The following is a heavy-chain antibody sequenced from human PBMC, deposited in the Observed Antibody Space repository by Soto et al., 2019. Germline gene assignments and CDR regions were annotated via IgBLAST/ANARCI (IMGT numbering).Heavy chain of an antibody. V-gene: IGHV3-23*01. CDR2: ISGSGGST. CDR1: GFTFSSYA. D-gene: IGHD2-2*01. CDR3: AKLGVPAASARRLPNWFDP. Sequence: GGSLRLSCAASGFTFSSYAMSWVRQAPGKGLEWVSAISGSGGSTYYADSVKGRFTISRDNSKNTLYLQMNSLRAEDTAVYYCAKLGVPAASARRLPNWFDPWGQGTLVTVSS. J-gene: IGHJ5*02.